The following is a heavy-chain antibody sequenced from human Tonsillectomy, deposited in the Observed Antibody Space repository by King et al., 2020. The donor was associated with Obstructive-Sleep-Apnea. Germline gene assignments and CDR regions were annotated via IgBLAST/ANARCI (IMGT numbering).Heavy chain of an antibody. Sequence: PLQESGPGLVKPSETVSLTCIVSSGSISDSNYYWSWIRQPPGRGLEWIGYIYYSGSTDYSPSLESRVSISLDTSKNQFSLKVRSVTAADTAVYYCARLVGSRTYYHYYGMDVWGQGTTVTVSS. CDR3: ARLVGSRTYYHYYGMDV. D-gene: IGHD3-10*01. V-gene: IGHV4-61*05. J-gene: IGHJ6*02. CDR1: SGSISDSNYY. CDR2: IYYSGST.